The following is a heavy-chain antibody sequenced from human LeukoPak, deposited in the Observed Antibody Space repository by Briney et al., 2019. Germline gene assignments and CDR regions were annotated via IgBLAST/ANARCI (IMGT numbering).Heavy chain of an antibody. V-gene: IGHV1-24*01. D-gene: IGHD5-18*01. CDR2: FDPEDGET. CDR3: ARVLVDTAMAYDH. Sequence: ASVKVSCKVSGYTLTELSMHWVRQAPGKGLEWMGGFDPEDGETIYAQKSQGRVTMPEDTSTDTAYMELSSLRSEDTAVYYCARVLVDTAMAYDHWGQGTLVTVSS. CDR1: GYTLTELS. J-gene: IGHJ4*02.